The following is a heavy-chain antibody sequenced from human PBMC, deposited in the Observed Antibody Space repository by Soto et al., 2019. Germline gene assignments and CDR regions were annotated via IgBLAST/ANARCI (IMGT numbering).Heavy chain of an antibody. Sequence: SETLSLTFVVSGGSITSYHWTWVRQFPGKGLGWIAYTAYTGNTNYKTSLQSRVTLSMDTSKKQFSLKLTSTPEADTAVHFCARDMHASFHHYFDPWGQGTMVTVSS. D-gene: IGHD2-8*01. V-gene: IGHV4-59*01. J-gene: IGHJ5*02. CDR2: TAYTGNT. CDR3: ARDMHASFHHYFDP. CDR1: GGSITSYH.